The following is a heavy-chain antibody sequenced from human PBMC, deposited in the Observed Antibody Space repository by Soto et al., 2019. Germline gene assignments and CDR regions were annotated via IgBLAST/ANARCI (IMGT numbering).Heavy chain of an antibody. CDR1: GATFSSYA. Sequence: QVQLVQSAAEMKQPGSLVKASCTASGATFSSYAISWLRQAPGQGLEWMGGIIPICGTANYEQKFQGRVTITADESTSTAYMELSSLRSEDTAVYYCARESARSGYQMDVWGQGTTVTVSS. J-gene: IGHJ6*02. D-gene: IGHD3-3*01. CDR3: ARESARSGYQMDV. V-gene: IGHV1-69*01. CDR2: IIPICGTA.